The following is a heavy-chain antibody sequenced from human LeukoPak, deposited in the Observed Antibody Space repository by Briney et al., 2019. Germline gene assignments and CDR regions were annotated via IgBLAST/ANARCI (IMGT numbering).Heavy chain of an antibody. CDR3: ARAVTMVRGVNHWFDP. CDR1: GYIFTSYN. D-gene: IGHD3-10*01. CDR2: ISAYNGNT. Sequence: GASVKVSCKASGYIFTSYNINWVRQAPGQGLEWMGWISAYNGNTNYAQKLQGRVTMTTDTSTSTAYMELRSLRSDDTAVYYCARAVTMVRGVNHWFDPWGQGTLVTVSS. V-gene: IGHV1-18*01. J-gene: IGHJ5*02.